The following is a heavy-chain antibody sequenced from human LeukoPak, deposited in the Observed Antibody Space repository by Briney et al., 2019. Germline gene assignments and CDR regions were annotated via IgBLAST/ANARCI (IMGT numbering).Heavy chain of an antibody. CDR2: ISRDGGST. D-gene: IGHD6-13*01. CDR1: GYTFDDYA. J-gene: IGHJ6*04. Sequence: PGASLRLSCAASGYTFDDYAMHWVRQAPGKGLEWVALISRDGGSTYYADSVKGRFTISRDNSRNSLYLQMNSLTADDTALYYCAKAGYLDVWGKGTAVTVSS. V-gene: IGHV3-43D*03. CDR3: AKAGYLDV.